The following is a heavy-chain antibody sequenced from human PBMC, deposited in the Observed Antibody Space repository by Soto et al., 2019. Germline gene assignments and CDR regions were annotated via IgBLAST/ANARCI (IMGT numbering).Heavy chain of an antibody. J-gene: IGHJ4*02. CDR2: ISGSGGST. Sequence: GVSLRLSCAASGFTFSSYAMSWVRQAPGKGLEWVSAISGSGGSTYYADSVKGRFTISRDNSKNTLYLQMNSLRAEDTAVYYCANRPLAFQEFGKLPGNLDYWGQGTLVTVSS. V-gene: IGHV3-23*01. CDR3: ANRPLAFQEFGKLPGNLDY. D-gene: IGHD3-10*01. CDR1: GFTFSSYA.